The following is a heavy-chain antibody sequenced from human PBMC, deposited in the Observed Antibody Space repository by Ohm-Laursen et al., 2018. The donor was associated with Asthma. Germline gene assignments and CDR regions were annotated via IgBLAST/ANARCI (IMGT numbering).Heavy chain of an antibody. CDR3: ARIGPEWELPGREYSLHH. D-gene: IGHD1-26*01. J-gene: IGHJ1*01. Sequence: SLRLSCAASGYTFSRYSIHWVRQVPGKVLEWVASFSTASTFIYYADSVRGRFTTSRDNAKNSVYLQMNSLRAEDAALYYCARIGPEWELPGREYSLHHWGQGTQVTVSS. V-gene: IGHV3-21*01. CDR1: GYTFSRYS. CDR2: FSTASTFI.